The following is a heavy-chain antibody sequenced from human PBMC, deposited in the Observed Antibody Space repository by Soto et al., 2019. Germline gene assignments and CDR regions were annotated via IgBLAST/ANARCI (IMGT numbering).Heavy chain of an antibody. D-gene: IGHD3-10*01. V-gene: IGHV3-23*01. CDR3: AKDLDTGSYSSNYGMDV. J-gene: IGHJ6*02. CDR2: ISGSGGST. Sequence: QAPGKGLEWASAISGSGGSTYYADSVKGRFTSSRDNSKNTLYLQMNSLRAEDTAVYYCAKDLDTGSYSSNYGMDVWGQGTTVTVSS.